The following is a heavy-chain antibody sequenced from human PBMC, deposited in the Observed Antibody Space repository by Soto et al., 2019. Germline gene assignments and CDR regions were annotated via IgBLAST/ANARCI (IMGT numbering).Heavy chain of an antibody. V-gene: IGHV3-33*01. CDR1: GFTFSSYG. CDR2: IWYDGGDK. CDR3: ARDRCTTIIGSFGMDV. D-gene: IGHD1-1*01. J-gene: IGHJ6*02. Sequence: GGSLRLSCAASGFTFSSYGMHWVRQAPGKGLEWVAAIWYDGGDKYYADSVKGRFTISRDNSKNTLYLQMNSLRVEDTAVYFCARDRCTTIIGSFGMDVWGRETTLPVSS.